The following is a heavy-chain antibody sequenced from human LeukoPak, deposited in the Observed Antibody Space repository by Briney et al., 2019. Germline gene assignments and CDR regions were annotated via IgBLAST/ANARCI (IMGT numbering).Heavy chain of an antibody. V-gene: IGHV3-66*01. Sequence: GGSLRLPCVVSGFTVSSNYMTWVRQAPGKGLEWVSVIYTGGSTYYADSVKGRFTISRDNSKNTLYLQMKSLRAEDTAVYYCATTTLSYYYYYYMDVWGKGTTVTISS. CDR1: GFTVSSNY. CDR2: IYTGGST. J-gene: IGHJ6*03. CDR3: ATTTLSYYYYYYMDV. D-gene: IGHD1-26*01.